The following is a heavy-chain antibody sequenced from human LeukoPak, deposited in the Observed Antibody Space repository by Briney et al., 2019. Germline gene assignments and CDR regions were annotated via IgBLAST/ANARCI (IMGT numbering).Heavy chain of an antibody. V-gene: IGHV3-21*01. CDR2: ISISSSSI. Sequence: AGGSLRLSYAASGFTFSTYSMNWVRQAPGKGLEWVSSISISSSSIYYADSMKGRFTISRDNAKNSLYLQMNSLRAEDTAVYYCARVQRGYCSSTSCYYFDFWGQGTLVTVSS. CDR1: GFTFSTYS. J-gene: IGHJ4*02. CDR3: ARVQRGYCSSTSCYYFDF. D-gene: IGHD2-2*01.